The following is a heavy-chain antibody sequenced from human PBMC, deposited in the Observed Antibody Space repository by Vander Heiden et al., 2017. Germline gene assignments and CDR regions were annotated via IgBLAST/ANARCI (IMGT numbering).Heavy chain of an antibody. D-gene: IGHD3-9*01. CDR1: GGSFSGYC. V-gene: IGHV4-34*01. J-gene: IGHJ6*02. Sequence: QVQLQQWGAVLLKPSETLSFTSAVYGGSFSGYCWSGIRQTAGKGLEWIGEINHSGSTNYNPSLRSRVTISVDTYKNQFSLKLSSVTAADTAVYYCARGHYDILTGYDYYSYSGMDVWGQGTTVTVSS. CDR2: INHSGST. CDR3: ARGHYDILTGYDYYSYSGMDV.